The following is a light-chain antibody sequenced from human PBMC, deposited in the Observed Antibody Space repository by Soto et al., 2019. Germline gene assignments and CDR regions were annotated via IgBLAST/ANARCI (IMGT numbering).Light chain of an antibody. J-gene: IGKJ1*01. V-gene: IGKV3-20*01. CDR3: QQFGRSPRT. CDR2: GTS. Sequence: EIVLTQSPGTLSLSPGEGATLSCRASQSVSNIYLAWYQQKPGQAPRLLMYGTSNRATGIPDRFIGSGSGTDFTLTISNLEPEDFAVSYCQQFGRSPRTFGQGTKVAIK. CDR1: QSVSNIY.